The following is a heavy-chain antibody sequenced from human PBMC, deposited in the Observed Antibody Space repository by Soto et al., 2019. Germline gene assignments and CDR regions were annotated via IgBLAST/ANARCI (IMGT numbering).Heavy chain of an antibody. CDR1: GYSFTSYW. D-gene: IGHD5-18*01. J-gene: IGHJ6*02. V-gene: IGHV5-51*01. Sequence: PGESLKISCKGSGYSFTSYWIGWVRQMPGKGLEWMGIIYPGDSDPRYSPSFQGQVTISADKSISTAYLQWSSLKASDTAMYYCARNGGYSYGNYYYGMDVWGQGTTVTVSS. CDR3: ARNGGYSYGNYYYGMDV. CDR2: IYPGDSDP.